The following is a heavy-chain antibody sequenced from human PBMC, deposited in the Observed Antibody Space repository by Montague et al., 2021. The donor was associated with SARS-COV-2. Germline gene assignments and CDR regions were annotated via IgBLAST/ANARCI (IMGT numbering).Heavy chain of an antibody. CDR1: GFTFSSYS. J-gene: IGHJ6*02. CDR3: ARARGIGNYYYGMDV. CDR2: ISSSISYI. V-gene: IGHV3-21*01. Sequence: SLRLSCAASGFTFSSYSTNWVRQAPGNGLEWVSSISSSISYIYYTDSVKGRFTITRVNAKNSQSMQMNSLRAEDTAVYYCARARGIGNYYYGMDVWGQGTTLTVSS. D-gene: IGHD2-21*01.